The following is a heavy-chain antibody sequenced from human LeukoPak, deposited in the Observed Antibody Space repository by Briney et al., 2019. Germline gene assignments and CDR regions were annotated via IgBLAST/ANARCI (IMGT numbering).Heavy chain of an antibody. Sequence: SETLSLTCTVSGGSISSGSYYWSWIRQPAGKGLGWIGRIYTSGSTNYNPSLKSRVTISVDTSKNQFSLKLSSVTAADTAVYYCARCGDYYDSRGIEYWGQGTLVTVSS. CDR2: IYTSGST. D-gene: IGHD3-22*01. CDR3: ARCGDYYDSRGIEY. CDR1: GGSISSGSYY. J-gene: IGHJ4*02. V-gene: IGHV4-61*02.